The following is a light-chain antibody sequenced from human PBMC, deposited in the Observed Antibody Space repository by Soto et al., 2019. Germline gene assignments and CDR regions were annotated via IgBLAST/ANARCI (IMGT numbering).Light chain of an antibody. CDR2: DVS. J-gene: IGLJ1*01. Sequence: QSVLTQPRSVSGSPGQSVTISCTGTSSDVGGYNYVSWYQQHPGKAPKLMIYDVSKRPSGVPDRFSGSKSGNTASLTISGLQAEDEADYYCCSYAGSYTFGYVLGNGTKVTV. CDR3: CSYAGSYTFGYV. V-gene: IGLV2-11*01. CDR1: SSDVGGYNY.